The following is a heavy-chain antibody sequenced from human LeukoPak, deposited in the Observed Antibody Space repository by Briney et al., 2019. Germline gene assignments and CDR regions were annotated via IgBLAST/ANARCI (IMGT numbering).Heavy chain of an antibody. CDR2: ISDNSNYI. CDR3: ARDICSSTSCPSDY. CDR1: GFTFNTYS. D-gene: IGHD2-2*01. Sequence: PGGSLRLSCAASGFTFNTYSMNWVRQAPGKGLEWVSSISDNSNYIYYSDSVEGRFTISRDNAKNSLYLQMNSLRAEDTAVYYCARDICSSTSCPSDYWGQGTLVTVSS. J-gene: IGHJ4*02. V-gene: IGHV3-21*01.